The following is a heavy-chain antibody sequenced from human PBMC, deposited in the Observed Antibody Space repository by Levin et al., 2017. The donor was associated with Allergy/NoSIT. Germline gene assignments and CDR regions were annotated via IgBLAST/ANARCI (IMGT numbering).Heavy chain of an antibody. CDR2: ITGSAATT. V-gene: IGHV3-23*01. J-gene: IGHJ4*01. CDR1: GFTFTSYA. Sequence: ETLSLTCAASGFTFTSYAMAWVRQAPGKGLEWVASITGSAATTYYADSVKGRFTISKDNPKNALVLQMNSLRPEDTADYYCAKDRRFTVTADFDNWGHGTRVTVAS. CDR3: AKDRRFTVTADFDN. D-gene: IGHD4-17*01.